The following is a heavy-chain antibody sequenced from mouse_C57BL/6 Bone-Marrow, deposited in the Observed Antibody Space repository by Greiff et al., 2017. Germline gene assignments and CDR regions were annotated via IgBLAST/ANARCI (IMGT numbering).Heavy chain of an antibody. CDR3: ARQGPHAMDY. CDR1: GFTFSDYY. CDR2: ISNGGGST. Sequence: EVQGVESGGGLVQPGGSLKLSCAASGFTFSDYYMCWVRQTPEKRLEWVAYISNGGGSTYYPDTVKGRFTISRDNAKNTLYLQMSRLKSEDTAMYYCARQGPHAMDYWGQGTSVTVSS. J-gene: IGHJ4*01. V-gene: IGHV5-12*01.